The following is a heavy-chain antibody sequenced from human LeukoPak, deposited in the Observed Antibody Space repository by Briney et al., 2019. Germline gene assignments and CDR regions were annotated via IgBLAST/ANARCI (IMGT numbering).Heavy chain of an antibody. Sequence: GGSLRLSCAASGFTFSSYAMSWVRQAPGKGLEWVGFIRSKDYGGTTEYAASVKGRFTISRDDSKSIAYLQMNSLKTEDTAMYYCSSSLISTTGDQVDDYWGQGTLVTVSS. J-gene: IGHJ4*02. CDR2: IRSKDYGGTT. D-gene: IGHD1-1*01. CDR3: SSSLISTTGDQVDDY. V-gene: IGHV3-49*04. CDR1: GFTFSSYA.